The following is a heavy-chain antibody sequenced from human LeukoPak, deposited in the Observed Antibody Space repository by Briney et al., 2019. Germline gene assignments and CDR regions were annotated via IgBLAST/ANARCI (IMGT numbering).Heavy chain of an antibody. J-gene: IGHJ3*01. D-gene: IGHD6-13*01. CDR2: INRDGGHT. Sequence: GGSVRLSCVASGFTFSENWMHWVRQAPGKGLAWVSLINRDGGHTNYADYVKGRFTIYRDKARNTVYLQMSSLRVEDKAIYFCAREEHRLAEAGTSAFDLGGQGTLVTVSP. CDR1: GFTFSENW. CDR3: AREEHRLAEAGTSAFDL. V-gene: IGHV3-74*01.